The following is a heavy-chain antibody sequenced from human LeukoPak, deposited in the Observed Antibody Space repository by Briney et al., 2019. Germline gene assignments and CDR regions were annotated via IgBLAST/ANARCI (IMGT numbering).Heavy chain of an antibody. Sequence: TGGSLRLSCAASGFTFSSYAMSWVRQAPGKGLEWVSAISGSGGSTYYADSVKGRFTISRDNSKNTVYLQMNSLRAEDTAVYFCARRPDYGGTPTFDYWGQGTLVTVSS. V-gene: IGHV3-23*01. CDR2: ISGSGGST. D-gene: IGHD4-23*01. CDR1: GFTFSSYA. CDR3: ARRPDYGGTPTFDY. J-gene: IGHJ4*02.